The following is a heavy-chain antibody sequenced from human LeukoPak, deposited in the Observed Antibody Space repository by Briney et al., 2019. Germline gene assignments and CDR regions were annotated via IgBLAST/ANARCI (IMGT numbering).Heavy chain of an antibody. V-gene: IGHV3-23*01. CDR2: IRSNGEK. J-gene: IGHJ4*02. D-gene: IGHD3-16*01. CDR1: GLSLSSFA. Sequence: GGSLRLSCAASGLSLSSFAMSWVRQGPARGLEGVSSIRSNGEKFYPDPVKGRFTISSDSYRNTVYFQLNNLRGEDTAIYYCAKASWVSSTDAVRWGQGTLVTVSS. CDR3: AKASWVSSTDAVR.